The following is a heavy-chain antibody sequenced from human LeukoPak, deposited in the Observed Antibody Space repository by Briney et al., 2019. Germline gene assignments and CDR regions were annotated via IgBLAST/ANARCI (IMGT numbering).Heavy chain of an antibody. D-gene: IGHD1-26*01. V-gene: IGHV1-18*01. J-gene: IGHJ4*02. CDR3: ARGGPGAEILGFFNHGTFFDY. CDR2: ISAYSGKP. CDR1: SYTFSSYG. Sequence: GATVKVSCKASSYTFSSYGITWVRQAPGQGLEWMGWISAYSGKPNYAQNLQGRVTMTTDTSTSTAYMELRSLRSDDTDVYYCARGGPGAEILGFFNHGTFFDYWGQGALVTVSS.